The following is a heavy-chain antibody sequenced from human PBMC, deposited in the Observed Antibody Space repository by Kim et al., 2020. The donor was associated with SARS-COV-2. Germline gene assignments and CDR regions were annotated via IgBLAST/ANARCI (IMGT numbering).Heavy chain of an antibody. Sequence: ASVKVSCKASGYTFTGYYMHWVRQAPGQGLEWMGRINPNSGGTNYAQKFQGRVTMTRDTSISTAYMELSRLRSDDTAVYYCARAVVRSSSLNYFDYWGQGTLVTVSS. CDR1: GYTFTGYY. CDR2: INPNSGGT. J-gene: IGHJ4*02. D-gene: IGHD6-6*01. CDR3: ARAVVRSSSLNYFDY. V-gene: IGHV1-2*06.